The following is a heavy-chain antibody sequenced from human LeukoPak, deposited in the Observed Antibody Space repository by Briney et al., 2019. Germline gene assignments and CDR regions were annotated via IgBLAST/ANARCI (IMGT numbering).Heavy chain of an antibody. Sequence: VASVKVSCKASGYTFTGYYMHWVRQAPGQGLEWMGWINPNSGGTHYAQKFQGRVTMTRDTSISTAYMELSSLRSEDTAVYYCARFDAMLIYAFDIWGQGTMVTVSS. J-gene: IGHJ3*02. CDR2: INPNSGGT. CDR3: ARFDAMLIYAFDI. CDR1: GYTFTGYY. V-gene: IGHV1-2*02. D-gene: IGHD3-10*02.